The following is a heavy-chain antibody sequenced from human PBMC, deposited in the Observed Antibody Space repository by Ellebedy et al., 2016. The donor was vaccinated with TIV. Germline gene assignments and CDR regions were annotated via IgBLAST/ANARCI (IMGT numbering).Heavy chain of an antibody. J-gene: IGHJ4*02. Sequence: PGGSLRLSCAASGFSFGRSGMHWVRQAPGKGLEWVSFIRYAGIIKYYADSVKGRFTISRDVSKNTLYLQMNSLRAEDTAVYYCAKFPYYYDSSGYSFWGQGTLVTVSS. D-gene: IGHD3-22*01. CDR2: IRYAGIIK. CDR1: GFSFGRSG. V-gene: IGHV3-30*02. CDR3: AKFPYYYDSSGYSF.